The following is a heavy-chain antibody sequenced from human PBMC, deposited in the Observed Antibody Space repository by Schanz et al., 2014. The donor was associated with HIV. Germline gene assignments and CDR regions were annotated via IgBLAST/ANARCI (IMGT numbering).Heavy chain of an antibody. D-gene: IGHD6-19*01. CDR1: GFTFDDYD. Sequence: EVQLAESGGGLVQPGRSLRLFCEASGFTFDDYDMHWVRQVPGKGLEWVSSTSWNSGSRGYADSVKGRFTISRDNDNDSLYLQMNSLRVEDTALYYCVKDSGTLVSGARWFDPWGQGTQVTVSS. J-gene: IGHJ5*02. CDR2: TSWNSGSR. CDR3: VKDSGTLVSGARWFDP. V-gene: IGHV3-9*01.